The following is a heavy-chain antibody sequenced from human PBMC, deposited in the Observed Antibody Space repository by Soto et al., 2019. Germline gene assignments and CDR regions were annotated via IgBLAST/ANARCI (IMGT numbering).Heavy chain of an antibody. D-gene: IGHD1-26*01. CDR2: IQYNGYS. Sequence: QVQLQESGPGLVKPSETLSLTCTVSGGSITNYYCSWFRQPPGKGLEWVGYIQYNGYSAYNLSLNRRVTMSMDTSKTQFSLMLESVPATDTAVYYCARHGFGSLHGLVDVWGQGTTVIVSS. CDR3: ARHGFGSLHGLVDV. V-gene: IGHV4-59*08. CDR1: GGSITNYY. J-gene: IGHJ6*02.